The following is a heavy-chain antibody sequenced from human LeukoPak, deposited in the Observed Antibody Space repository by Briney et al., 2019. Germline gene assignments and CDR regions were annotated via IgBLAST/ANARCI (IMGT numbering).Heavy chain of an antibody. CDR3: ARGPRGSNVINRRPFDI. V-gene: IGHV4-38-2*02. CDR1: GYSISSCCY. D-gene: IGHD1-14*01. J-gene: IGHJ3*02. Sequence: SHTLSLTCTFAGYSISSCCYWVGIRQAPGKGREWIVSICDGGSTNYTPALRSRITISVHTTKNQFSLKLSSVTAADTVSDCCARGPRGSNVINRRPFDIWGQGTMVTVSS. CDR2: ICDGGST.